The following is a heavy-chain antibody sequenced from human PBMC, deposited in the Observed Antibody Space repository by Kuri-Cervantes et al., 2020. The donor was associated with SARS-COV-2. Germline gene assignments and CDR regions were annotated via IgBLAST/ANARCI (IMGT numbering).Heavy chain of an antibody. Sequence: SETLSLTCTVSGGSVSSGSYYWSWIRQPPGKGLEWIGYIYYSGSTNYNPSLKSRVTISVDTSKNQFSLKLSSVTAADTAVYYCARGRKGATVTTSPDLWGRSTLVTVSS. CDR3: ARGRKGATVTTSPDL. D-gene: IGHD4-17*01. V-gene: IGHV4-61*01. CDR1: GGSVSSGSYY. CDR2: IYYSGST. J-gene: IGHJ2*01.